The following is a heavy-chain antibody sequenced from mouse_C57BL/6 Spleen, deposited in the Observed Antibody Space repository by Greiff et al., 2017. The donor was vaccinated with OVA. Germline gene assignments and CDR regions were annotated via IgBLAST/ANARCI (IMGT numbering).Heavy chain of an antibody. D-gene: IGHD1-2*01. CDR3: AREHLGCAMGY. Sequence: DVMLVESGGGLVKPGGSLKLSCAASGFTFSSYAMSWVRQTPEKRLEWVATISDGGSYTYYPDNVKGRFTISRDNAKNNLYLQLSHLKSEDTAMYYCAREHLGCAMGYWGQGTSVTVSS. CDR1: GFTFSSYA. CDR2: ISDGGSYT. J-gene: IGHJ4*01. V-gene: IGHV5-4*01.